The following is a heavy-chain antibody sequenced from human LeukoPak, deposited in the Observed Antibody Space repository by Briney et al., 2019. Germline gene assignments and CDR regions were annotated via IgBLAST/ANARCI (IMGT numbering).Heavy chain of an antibody. CDR3: ARADGYRNFDY. V-gene: IGHV3-74*01. D-gene: IGHD3-16*02. CDR1: GFTFSSYW. CDR2: INSDGSST. J-gene: IGHJ4*02. Sequence: GGSLRLSCAASGFTFSSYWMRWVRQAPGKGLVWVSRINSDGSSTSYADSVKGRFTISRDNAKNTLHLQMNSLRAEDTAVYYCARADGYRNFDYWGQGTLVTVSS.